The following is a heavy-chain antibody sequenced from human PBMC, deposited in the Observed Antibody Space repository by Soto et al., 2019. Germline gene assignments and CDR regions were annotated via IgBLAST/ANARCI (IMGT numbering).Heavy chain of an antibody. CDR2: INSDGSST. Sequence: EVQLVESGGGLVQPGGSLRLSCAASGFTFSSYWMHWVRQAPGKGLVWVSRINSDGSSTSYADSVKGRFTISRDNTKNTLYLQMNSLSAEDTAVYYCASGSIAACRSEFDYWGQGTLVTVSS. V-gene: IGHV3-74*01. D-gene: IGHD6-6*01. J-gene: IGHJ4*02. CDR1: GFTFSSYW. CDR3: ASGSIAACRSEFDY.